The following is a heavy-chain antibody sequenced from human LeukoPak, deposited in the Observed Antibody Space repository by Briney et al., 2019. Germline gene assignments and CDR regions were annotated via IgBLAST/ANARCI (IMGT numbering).Heavy chain of an antibody. J-gene: IGHJ4*02. V-gene: IGHV3-23*01. CDR1: GFTFSSYA. D-gene: IGHD3-22*01. Sequence: PGGSLRLSCAASGFTFSSYAMSWVRQAPGKGLEWVSAISGSGGSTYYADSVKGRFTISRDNSKNTLYLQMNGLRAEDTAVYYCAKQVAPYYYDSSGYYYDYWGQGTLVTVSS. CDR3: AKQVAPYYYDSSGYYYDY. CDR2: ISGSGGST.